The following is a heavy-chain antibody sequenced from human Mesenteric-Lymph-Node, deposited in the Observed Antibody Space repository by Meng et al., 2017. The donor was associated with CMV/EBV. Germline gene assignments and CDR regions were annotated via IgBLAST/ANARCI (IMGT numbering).Heavy chain of an antibody. Sequence: ASVKVSCKASGYTFTSYYMHWVRQAPGQGLEWMGIINPSGGSTSYAQKFQGRVSMTTDTSTSTAYMELRSLRSDDTAVYYCARQRGVTTGYFQHWGQGTLVTVSS. CDR1: GYTFTSYY. CDR3: ARQRGVTTGYFQH. CDR2: INPSGGST. D-gene: IGHD4-11*01. J-gene: IGHJ1*01. V-gene: IGHV1-46*01.